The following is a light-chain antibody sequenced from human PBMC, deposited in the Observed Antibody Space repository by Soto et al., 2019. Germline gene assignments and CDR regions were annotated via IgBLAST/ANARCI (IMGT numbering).Light chain of an antibody. J-gene: IGKJ4*01. CDR2: GAS. CDR1: QDISTL. V-gene: IGKV1D-12*01. Sequence: DIQMTQSPSSVSASIGDTVTITCRARQDISTLLAWYQQKPGKAPKLLIYGASTLESGVPSRFRGRGSGTDFTLTISSLQSEDFATYFCQQADSFPLTFGGGTKVEIK. CDR3: QQADSFPLT.